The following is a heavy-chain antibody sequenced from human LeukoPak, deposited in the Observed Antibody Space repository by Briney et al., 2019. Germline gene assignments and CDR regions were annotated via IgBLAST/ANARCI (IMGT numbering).Heavy chain of an antibody. CDR3: ARQLTPPYSSSSRWFDP. V-gene: IGHV4-39*01. Sequence: SEALSLTCTVSGGSISSSSYYWGWIRQPPGKGLEWIGSIYYSGSTYYNPSLKSRVTISVDTSKNQFSLKLSSVTAADTAVYYCARQLTPPYSSSSRWFDPWGQGTLVTASS. J-gene: IGHJ5*02. CDR1: GGSISSSSYY. CDR2: IYYSGST. D-gene: IGHD6-6*01.